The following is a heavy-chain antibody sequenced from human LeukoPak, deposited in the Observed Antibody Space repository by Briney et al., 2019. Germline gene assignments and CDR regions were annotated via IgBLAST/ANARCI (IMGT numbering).Heavy chain of an antibody. CDR3: ARTSSLTPTPSFDS. D-gene: IGHD2-15*01. J-gene: IGHJ4*02. V-gene: IGHV3-21*01. CDR1: GFTFSTYA. Sequence: TGGSLRLSCAASGFTFSTYAMNWVRQAPGKGLEWVSSISSSSTYIYYADSLKGRFTISRDSAKNSLFPQMNSLRAEDTAVYYCARTSSLTPTPSFDSWGQGTLVTVSS. CDR2: ISSSSTYI.